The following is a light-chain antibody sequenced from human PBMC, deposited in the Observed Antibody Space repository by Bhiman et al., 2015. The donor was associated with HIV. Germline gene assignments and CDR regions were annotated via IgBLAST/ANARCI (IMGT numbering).Light chain of an antibody. Sequence: SYELTQPPSVSVSPGQTASITCSGDKLGDKYVCWYQQKPGQSPVLVMYQDNKRPSGIPERFSGSNSGNTATLTVSGIQAADEADYYCQTWDSDTVIFGGGTKLTVL. J-gene: IGLJ2*01. CDR3: QTWDSDTVI. CDR1: KLGDKY. V-gene: IGLV3-1*01. CDR2: QDN.